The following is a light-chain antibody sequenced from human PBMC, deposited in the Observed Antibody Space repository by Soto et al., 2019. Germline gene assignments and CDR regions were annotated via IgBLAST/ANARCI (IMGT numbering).Light chain of an antibody. CDR2: GAS. CDR3: QQYNNWPPLT. Sequence: EIVMTQSPATLSVSPGERATLSCGASQSVSSNLAWYQQKPGQAPRLLIYGASTRATGIPARFSGSGSGTEFTLTISSLQSEDFAVYYCQQYNNWPPLTFGQGTKV. V-gene: IGKV3-15*01. J-gene: IGKJ1*01. CDR1: QSVSSN.